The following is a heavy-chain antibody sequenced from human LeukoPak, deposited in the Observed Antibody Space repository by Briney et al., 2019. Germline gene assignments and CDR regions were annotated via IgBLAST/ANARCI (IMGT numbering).Heavy chain of an antibody. CDR1: GYTFTGYY. CDR2: INPNSGGT. D-gene: IGHD3-22*01. V-gene: IGHV1-2*02. Sequence: GSVKVSCKASGYTFTGYYMHWVRQAPGQGLEWMGWINPNSGGTNYAQKFQGRVTMTRDTSISTAYMELSSLRSEDTAVYYCASNTNYYDSSGYYYGYYYYMDVWGKGTTVTVSS. J-gene: IGHJ6*03. CDR3: ASNTNYYDSSGYYYGYYYYMDV.